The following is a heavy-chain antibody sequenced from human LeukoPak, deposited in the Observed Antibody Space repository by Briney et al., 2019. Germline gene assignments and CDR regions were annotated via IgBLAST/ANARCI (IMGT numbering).Heavy chain of an antibody. CDR3: ARADGSGSYRAYYYYYYGMDV. V-gene: IGHV3-21*01. CDR1: GFTFSSYS. D-gene: IGHD3-10*01. Sequence: GGSLRLSCAASGFTFSSYSMNWVRQAPGKGLEWVSSISSSSSYIYYADSVKGRFTISRDNAKNSLYLQMNSLRAEDTAVYYCARADGSGSYRAYYYYYYGMDVWGQGTTVTVSS. J-gene: IGHJ6*02. CDR2: ISSSSSYI.